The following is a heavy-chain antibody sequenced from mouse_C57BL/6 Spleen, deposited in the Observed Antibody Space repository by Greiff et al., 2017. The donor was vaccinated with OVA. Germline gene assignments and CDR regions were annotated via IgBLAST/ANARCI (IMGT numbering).Heavy chain of an antibody. CDR2: ILPGSGST. Sequence: QVQLQQSGAELTKPGASVKLSCKATGYTFTGYWIEWVKQRPGHGLEWIGEILPGSGSTTYNEKFKGKATFTADTSSNTAYMQLSSLTTYDYAIDYCARKENWDVIDYWGQGTTLTVSS. V-gene: IGHV1-9*01. CDR1: GYTFTGYW. J-gene: IGHJ2*01. D-gene: IGHD4-1*01. CDR3: ARKENWDVIDY.